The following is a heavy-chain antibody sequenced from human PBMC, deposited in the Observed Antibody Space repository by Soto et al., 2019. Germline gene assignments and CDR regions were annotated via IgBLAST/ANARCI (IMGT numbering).Heavy chain of an antibody. CDR1: GFTFSSYA. CDR3: AKDIAVAGRVRDSYYYYGMDV. CDR2: ISGSGGST. Sequence: HPGGSLRLSCAASGFTFSSYAMSWVRQAPGKGLEWVSAISGSGGSTYYADSVNGRFTISRDNSKNTLYLQMNSLRAEDTAVYYCAKDIAVAGRVRDSYYYYGMDVWGQGTTVTVSS. V-gene: IGHV3-23*01. D-gene: IGHD6-19*01. J-gene: IGHJ6*02.